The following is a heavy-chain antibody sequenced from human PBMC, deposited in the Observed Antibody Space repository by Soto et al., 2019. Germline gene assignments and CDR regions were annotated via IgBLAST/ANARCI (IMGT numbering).Heavy chain of an antibody. CDR3: ARSLTYYYDSSGYLVDY. J-gene: IGHJ4*02. CDR1: GGSVSSGSYY. CDR2: IYYSGST. V-gene: IGHV4-61*01. Sequence: SETLSLTCTVSGGSVSSGSYYLSWIRQPPGKGLEWIGYIYYSGSTNYNPSLKSRVTISVDTSKNQFSLKLSSVTAADTAVYYCARSLTYYYDSSGYLVDYWGQGTLVTVSS. D-gene: IGHD3-22*01.